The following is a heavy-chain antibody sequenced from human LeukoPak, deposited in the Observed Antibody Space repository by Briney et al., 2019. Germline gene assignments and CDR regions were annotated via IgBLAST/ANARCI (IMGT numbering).Heavy chain of an antibody. CDR2: IYYSGST. J-gene: IGHJ5*02. V-gene: IGHV4-59*01. D-gene: IGHD2-2*03. CDR1: GGSISSYY. Sequence: SETLSLTCTVSGGSISSYYWSWIRQPPGKGLEWIGYIYYSGSTNYNPSLKSRVTISVDTSKNQFSLKLSSVTAADTAVYYCARDGYCSSTSCSGGFDPWGQGTLVTVSS. CDR3: ARDGYCSSTSCSGGFDP.